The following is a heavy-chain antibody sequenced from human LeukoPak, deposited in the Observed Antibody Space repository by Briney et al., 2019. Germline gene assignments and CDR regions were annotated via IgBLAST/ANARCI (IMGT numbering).Heavy chain of an antibody. D-gene: IGHD3-22*01. J-gene: IGHJ6*04. CDR1: GFTFSSYA. CDR2: ISGSGDST. Sequence: PGGSLRLSCAASGFTFSSYAMSSVRQAPGKGLEWVSGISGSGDSTYYADSVKGRFNISRDNSKNTLYLQMNSLRAEDTAVYYCAKGGRSTMIVNVWGKGTTVTVSS. V-gene: IGHV3-23*01. CDR3: AKGGRSTMIVNV.